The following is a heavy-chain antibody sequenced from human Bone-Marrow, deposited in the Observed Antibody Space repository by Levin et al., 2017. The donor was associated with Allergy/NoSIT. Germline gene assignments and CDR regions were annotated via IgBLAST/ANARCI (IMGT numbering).Heavy chain of an antibody. V-gene: IGHV4-4*02. D-gene: IGHD1-26*01. J-gene: IGHJ4*02. CDR1: GGSISSTKW. Sequence: MPSETLSLTCAVSGGSISSTKWWSWVRQPPGKGLEWIGEIYHSGSTNYNPSLKSRVTISVDKSKNQFSLKLTSVTAADTAFYFCASVPFGYSNSPDFYFDYWGQGILVTVSP. CDR2: IYHSGST. CDR3: ASVPFGYSNSPDFYFDY.